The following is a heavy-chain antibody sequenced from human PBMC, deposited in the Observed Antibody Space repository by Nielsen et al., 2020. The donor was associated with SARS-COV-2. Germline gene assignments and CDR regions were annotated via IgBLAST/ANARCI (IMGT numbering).Heavy chain of an antibody. D-gene: IGHD2-15*01. J-gene: IGHJ4*02. CDR1: GFTFSDHY. Sequence: GESLKISCAASGFTFSDHYMTWIRQTPGKGLEWVSYISSSGSTIYYADSVKGRFTISRDNAKNSLYLQMNSLRAEDTAVYYCARVLVAATRAFDYWGQGTLVTVSS. CDR3: ARVLVAATRAFDY. V-gene: IGHV3-11*04. CDR2: ISSSGSTI.